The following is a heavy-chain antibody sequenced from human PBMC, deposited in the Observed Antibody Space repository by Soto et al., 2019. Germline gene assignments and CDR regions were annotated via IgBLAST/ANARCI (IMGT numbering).Heavy chain of an antibody. CDR1: GFTFSGYS. Sequence: VGSLRLSCAASGFTFSGYSMNWVRQAPGKGLEWVSPISNSGSYIYYADSVKGRFTISRDNAKNTLYLQMNNLRAEDTAVYYWETESFGRCCLGNLGQGALVTVSS. CDR2: ISNSGSYI. J-gene: IGHJ4*02. V-gene: IGHV3-21*01. D-gene: IGHD3-16*01. CDR3: ETESFGRCCLGN.